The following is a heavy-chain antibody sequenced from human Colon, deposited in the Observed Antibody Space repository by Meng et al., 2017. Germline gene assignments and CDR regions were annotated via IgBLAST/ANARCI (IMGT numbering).Heavy chain of an antibody. V-gene: IGHV6-1*01. J-gene: IGHJ4*02. D-gene: IGHD3-22*01. CDR3: ARDSSSSAYSPFDY. CDR1: GDSVSSNSAV. CDR2: TYYRSKWSN. Sequence: QGHLQRSCPGSGKPPPNLSHHCALSGDSVSSNSAVWNWIRQSPSRGLEWLGRTYYRSKWSNIYAVSVKSRITINPGTSKNQFSLQLNSVTPEDTAVYYCARDSSSSAYSPFDYWGQGTLVTVSS.